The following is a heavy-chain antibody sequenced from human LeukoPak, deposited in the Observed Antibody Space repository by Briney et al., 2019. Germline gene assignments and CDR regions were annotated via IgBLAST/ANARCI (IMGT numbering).Heavy chain of an antibody. CDR1: VGTFSNYA. J-gene: IGHJ5*02. CDR2: IIAILGTE. CDR3: ARGETWIQLWT. V-gene: IGHV1-69*05. D-gene: IGHD5-18*01. Sequence: SVKVSCKASVGTFSNYAISGLRQAPGQGLEGMGGIIAILGTENNAEKFQGRVTITTDESTSTASMELSSLRSEDTAVYYCARGETWIQLWTWGQGTLVTVSS.